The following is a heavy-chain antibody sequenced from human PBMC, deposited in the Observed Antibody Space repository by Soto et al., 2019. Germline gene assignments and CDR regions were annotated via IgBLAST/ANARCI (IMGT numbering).Heavy chain of an antibody. CDR3: ASAERWLPFDF. CDR1: GFTLSSYW. V-gene: IGHV3-74*01. J-gene: IGHJ4*02. D-gene: IGHD5-12*01. Sequence: EVQLVQSGGGLGQPGGSLRLSCAASGFTLSSYWMHWVRQPPGKGLVWVSRINSDGSSTDYADSVKGRFTISRDIAKNTVYLQMNSLRAEDTAVYYCASAERWLPFDFWGQGTLVTVSS. CDR2: INSDGSST.